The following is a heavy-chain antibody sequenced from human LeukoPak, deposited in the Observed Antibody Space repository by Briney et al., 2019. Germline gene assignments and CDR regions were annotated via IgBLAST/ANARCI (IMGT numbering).Heavy chain of an antibody. D-gene: IGHD3-22*01. CDR3: ARTYYYDSAVYYGMDV. J-gene: IGHJ6*02. Sequence: PSETLSLTCTVSGGSISSGGYYWSWIRQHPGKGLEWIGYIYYSGSTYYNPSLESRVTISVDTSKNQFSLKLSSVTAADTAVYYCARTYYYDSAVYYGMDVWGQGTTVTVSS. CDR2: IYYSGST. CDR1: GGSISSGGYY. V-gene: IGHV4-31*03.